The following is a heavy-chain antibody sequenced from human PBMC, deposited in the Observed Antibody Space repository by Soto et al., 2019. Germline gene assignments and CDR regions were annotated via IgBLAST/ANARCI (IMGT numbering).Heavy chain of an antibody. D-gene: IGHD2-15*01. Sequence: QVQLVESGGGVVQPGRSLRLSCAASGFTFSSYGMHWVRQAPGKGLEWVAVIWYDGSNKYYADSVKGRFTISRDNSKNTLYLQMSSLRVEDTAVYYCARDFGPSLVAATSWFDPWGQGTLVTVSS. J-gene: IGHJ5*02. CDR1: GFTFSSYG. V-gene: IGHV3-33*01. CDR2: IWYDGSNK. CDR3: ARDFGPSLVAATSWFDP.